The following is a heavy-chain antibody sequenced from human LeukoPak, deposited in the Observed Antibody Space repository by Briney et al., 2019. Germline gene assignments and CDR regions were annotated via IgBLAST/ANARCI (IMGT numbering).Heavy chain of an antibody. CDR1: GFTFSSYS. V-gene: IGHV3-21*01. J-gene: IGHJ5*02. CDR3: ARDLNCSGGSCYSDWFDP. Sequence: GGSLTLSCAASGFTFSSYSMNWVRQAPGKGLEWVSSISSSSSYIYYADSVKGRFTISRDNAKNSLYLQMNSLRAEDTAVYHCARDLNCSGGSCYSDWFDPWGQGTLVTVPS. CDR2: ISSSSSYI. D-gene: IGHD2-15*01.